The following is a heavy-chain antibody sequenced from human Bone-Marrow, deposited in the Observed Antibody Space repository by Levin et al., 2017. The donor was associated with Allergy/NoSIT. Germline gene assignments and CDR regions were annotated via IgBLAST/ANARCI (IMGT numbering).Heavy chain of an antibody. V-gene: IGHV1-2*02. CDR3: ARLSHYNDSC. CDR2: INPNSGGP. J-gene: IGHJ4*02. CDR1: GYTFTGYY. D-gene: IGHD3-22*01. Sequence: ASVKVSCKASGYTFTGYYLHWVRQAPGQGPEWMGWINPNSGGPNYAQKFQGRVTMTRDTSSSTAYMELSRLRSDDTAVYYCARLSHYNDSCWGPGTLVTVSS.